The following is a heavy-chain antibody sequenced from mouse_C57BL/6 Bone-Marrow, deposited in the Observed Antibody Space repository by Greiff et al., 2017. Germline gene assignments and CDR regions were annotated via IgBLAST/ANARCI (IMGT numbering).Heavy chain of an antibody. V-gene: IGHV1-18*01. CDR3: ARSPGDYGSSYEGFAY. J-gene: IGHJ3*01. CDR2: INPNNGGT. D-gene: IGHD1-1*01. Sequence: EVKLVESGPELVKPGASVKIPCKASGYTFTDYNMDWVKQSHGKSLEWIGDINPNNGGTIYNQKFKGKATLTVDKSSSTAYMELRSLTSEDTAVYYCARSPGDYGSSYEGFAYWGQGTLVTVSA. CDR1: GYTFTDYN.